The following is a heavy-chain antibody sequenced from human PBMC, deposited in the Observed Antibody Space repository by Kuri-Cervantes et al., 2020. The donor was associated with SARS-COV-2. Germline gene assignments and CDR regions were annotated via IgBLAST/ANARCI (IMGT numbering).Heavy chain of an antibody. V-gene: IGHV2-5*01. CDR1: GFSLSTSGVG. J-gene: IGHJ4*02. D-gene: IGHD1-14*01. CDR3: AHRTEGGDYFDY. CDR2: IYWNDDK. Sequence: LRLSCTFSGFSLSTSGVGVGWIRQPPGKALEWLALIYWNDDKRYSPSLKSRLTITKDTSKNQVVLTMTNMDPVDTATYYCAHRTEGGDYFDYWGQGTLVTVSS.